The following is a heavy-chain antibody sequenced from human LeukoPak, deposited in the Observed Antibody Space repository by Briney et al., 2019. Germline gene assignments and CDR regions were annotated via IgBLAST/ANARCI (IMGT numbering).Heavy chain of an antibody. CDR3: AKLGPGQQLGHLDY. D-gene: IGHD6-13*01. J-gene: IGHJ4*02. Sequence: GGSLRLSCAASGFTFSSYNMNWVRQAPGKGLEWVSFISTSSSYIYYADSVKGRFTISRDNSKNTLYLQMNSLRAEDTAVYYCAKLGPGQQLGHLDYWGQGTLVTVSS. CDR1: GFTFSSYN. V-gene: IGHV3-21*04. CDR2: ISTSSSYI.